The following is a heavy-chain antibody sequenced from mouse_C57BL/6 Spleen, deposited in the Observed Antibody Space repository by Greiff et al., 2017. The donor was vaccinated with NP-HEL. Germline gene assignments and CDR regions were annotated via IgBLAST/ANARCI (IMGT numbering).Heavy chain of an antibody. CDR3: ARSPYYYGSSYDAMDY. Sequence: VQLQQSGAELVKPGASVKLSCTASGFNIKDYYMHWVKQRTEQGLEWIGRIDPEDSETKYAPKFQGKATITADTSSNTAYLQLSSLTSEDTAVYYCARSPYYYGSSYDAMDYWGQGTSVTVSS. CDR2: IDPEDSET. D-gene: IGHD1-1*01. CDR1: GFNIKDYY. J-gene: IGHJ4*01. V-gene: IGHV14-2*01.